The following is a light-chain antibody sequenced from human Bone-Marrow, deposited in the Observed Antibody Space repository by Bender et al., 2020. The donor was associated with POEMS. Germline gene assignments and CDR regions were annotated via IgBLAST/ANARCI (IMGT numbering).Light chain of an antibody. CDR3: CSYTGSDTVV. J-gene: IGLJ2*01. Sequence: QSALTQPASVSGSPGQSITIPCTGTSSDIGSYNLVSWYQHRPDKAPKLIIYEGSRRPSGLSNRFSGSKSGNTASLTISGLQAEDEAVYSCCSYTGSDTVVFGGGTELTVL. V-gene: IGLV2-23*01. CDR1: SSDIGSYNL. CDR2: EGS.